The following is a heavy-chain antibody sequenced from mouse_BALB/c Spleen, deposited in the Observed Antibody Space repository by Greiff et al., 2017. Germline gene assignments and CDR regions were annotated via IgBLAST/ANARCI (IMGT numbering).Heavy chain of an antibody. Sequence: EVKLMESGAELVKPGASVKLSCTASGFNIKDTYMHWVKQRPEQGLEWIGRIDPANGNTKYDPKFQGKATITADTSSNTAYLQLSSLTSEDTAVYYCASVFITTVPYFDYWGQGTTLTVSS. CDR2: IDPANGNT. CDR1: GFNIKDTY. J-gene: IGHJ2*01. V-gene: IGHV14-3*02. CDR3: ASVFITTVPYFDY. D-gene: IGHD1-1*01.